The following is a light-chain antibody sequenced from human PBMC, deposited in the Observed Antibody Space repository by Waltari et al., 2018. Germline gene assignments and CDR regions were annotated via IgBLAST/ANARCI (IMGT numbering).Light chain of an antibody. CDR3: QSGDTSDTSYVV. CDR2: KDN. CDR1: VLSKQY. V-gene: IGLV3-25*03. Sequence: SYELRQPPSVSVSPGQTARITCSADVLSKQYSSLYQQKPGQAPVLVIYKDNERPSGIPKRFSGSTSGTTVTLTISGVQAEDEADYYCQSGDTSDTSYVVFGGGTKLTVL. J-gene: IGLJ2*01.